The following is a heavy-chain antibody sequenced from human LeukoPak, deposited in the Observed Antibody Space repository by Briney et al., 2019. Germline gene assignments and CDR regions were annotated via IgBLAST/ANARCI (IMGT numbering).Heavy chain of an antibody. CDR1: GGSIRSSTYY. CDR2: FSYSGST. Sequence: PSETPSLTCAVSGGSIRSSTYYWGWIRQSPGKGLEWIGSFSYSGSTYYNPSLKSRITISIDTSNNHFSLKLSSVTAADTAVYYCARHYYYGSGKYVPFDYWGQGTLVTVSS. D-gene: IGHD3-10*01. CDR3: ARHYYYGSGKYVPFDY. J-gene: IGHJ4*02. V-gene: IGHV4-39*01.